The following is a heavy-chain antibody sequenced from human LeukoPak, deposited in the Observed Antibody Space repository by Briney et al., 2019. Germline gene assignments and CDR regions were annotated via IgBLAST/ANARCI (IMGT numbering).Heavy chain of an antibody. D-gene: IGHD5-18*01. CDR1: GGSFSGYY. Sequence: SETLSLTCAVYGGSFSGYYWSWIRQPPGKGLEWIGEINHSGSTNYNPSLKSRVTISVDTSKNQFSLKLSSVTAADTAVYYCARGGKDTATNWFDPWGQGTLVTVSS. CDR2: INHSGST. CDR3: ARGGKDTATNWFDP. J-gene: IGHJ5*02. V-gene: IGHV4-34*01.